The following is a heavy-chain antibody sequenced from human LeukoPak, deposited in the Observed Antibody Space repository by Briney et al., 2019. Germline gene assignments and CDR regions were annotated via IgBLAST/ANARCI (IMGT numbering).Heavy chain of an antibody. CDR2: IYHSGST. V-gene: IGHV4-4*02. D-gene: IGHD1-1*01. J-gene: IGHJ3*01. CDR3: ARDASLQMGAFDV. CDR1: GGCISSSDW. Sequence: SETLSLTCAVSGGCISSSDWWTWVRQPPGEGLEWIGEIYHSGSTKYNPSLTTRVTISVDKSKNRFSLKVSSVTAADTAVYYCARDASLQMGAFDVWGQRTMLIVSS.